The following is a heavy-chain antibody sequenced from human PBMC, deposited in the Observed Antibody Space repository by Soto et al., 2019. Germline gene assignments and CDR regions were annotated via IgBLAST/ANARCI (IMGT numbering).Heavy chain of an antibody. CDR2: VSAGGDMT. D-gene: IGHD3-10*01. Sequence: DVQLLESGGHLVQPGGSLRLSCAASGFTFSSYAMSWVRQAPGKGLEWVSSVSAGGDMTYYSDSVKGRFTISRDNSNNSLCLQMNSLRIEDTALYYCARGDRGGSGSPASYYYSGLDVWGQATTVTVS. V-gene: IGHV3-23*01. J-gene: IGHJ6*02. CDR3: ARGDRGGSGSPASYYYSGLDV. CDR1: GFTFSSYA.